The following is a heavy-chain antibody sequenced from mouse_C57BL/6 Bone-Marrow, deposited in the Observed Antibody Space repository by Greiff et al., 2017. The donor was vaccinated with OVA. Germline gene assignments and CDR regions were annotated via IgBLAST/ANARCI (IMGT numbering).Heavy chain of an antibody. J-gene: IGHJ4*01. CDR2: IYPRSGNT. CDR1: GYTFTSYG. D-gene: IGHD2-12*01. CDR3: ARGRYRLYAMDY. Sequence: VQLQESGAELARPGASVKLSCKASGYTFTSYGIRWVKQRTGQGLEWIGEIYPRSGNTYYNEKFKGKATLTADKSSSTAYMELRSLTSEDSAVYFGARGRYRLYAMDYWGQGTSVTVSS. V-gene: IGHV1-81*01.